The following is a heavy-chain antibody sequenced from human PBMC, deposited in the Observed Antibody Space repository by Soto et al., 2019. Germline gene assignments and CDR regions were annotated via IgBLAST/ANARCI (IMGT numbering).Heavy chain of an antibody. V-gene: IGHV5-10-1*01. CDR1: GYSFTSYW. Sequence: PGESLKISCKGSGYSFTSYWITWVRQMPGKGLEWMGRIDPSDSYTKYSPSFQGHVTISADKPSSTAYLQWSSLKASDTAMYYCATPASVNGSPDYYDSSGYTYWGQGTLVTVSS. D-gene: IGHD3-22*01. J-gene: IGHJ4*02. CDR3: ATPASVNGSPDYYDSSGYTY. CDR2: IDPSDSYT.